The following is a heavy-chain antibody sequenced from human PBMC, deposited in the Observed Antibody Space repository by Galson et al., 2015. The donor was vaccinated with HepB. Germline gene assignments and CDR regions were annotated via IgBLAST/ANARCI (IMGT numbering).Heavy chain of an antibody. Sequence: SVKVSCKASGYTFTGYYMHWVRQAPGQGLEWMGWINPNSGGTNCAQKFQGRVTMTRDTSISTAYMELSRLRSDDTAVYYCARVASGVGASFDPWGQGTLVTVSS. CDR2: INPNSGGT. J-gene: IGHJ5*02. CDR3: ARVASGVGASFDP. D-gene: IGHD1-26*01. CDR1: GYTFTGYY. V-gene: IGHV1-2*02.